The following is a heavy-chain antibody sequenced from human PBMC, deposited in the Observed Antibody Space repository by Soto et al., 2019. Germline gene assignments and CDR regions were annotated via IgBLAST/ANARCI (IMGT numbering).Heavy chain of an antibody. CDR2: INPNSGGT. CDR1: GYTFTGYY. CDR3: ARGSGGFGVVTYGMDV. J-gene: IGHJ6*02. Sequence: ASVKVSCKASGYTFTGYYMHWVRQAPGQGLEWMGWINPNSGGTNYAQKFQGRVTMTRDTSISTAYMELSRLRSDDTAVYYCARGSGGFGVVTYGMDVWGQGTTVHVSS. V-gene: IGHV1-2*02. D-gene: IGHD3-3*01.